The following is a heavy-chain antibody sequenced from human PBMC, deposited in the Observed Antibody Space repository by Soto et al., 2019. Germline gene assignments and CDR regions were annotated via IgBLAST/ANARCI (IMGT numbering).Heavy chain of an antibody. CDR1: GGSISSGGYS. CDR2: IYHSGST. Sequence: SETLSLTCAVSGGSISSGGYSWSWIRQPPGKGLEWIGYIYHSGSTYYNPSLKSRITISIDRSKNQLSLKLSSVTAADTAVYYCARGMTTVTTHDYWGQGTLVTVSS. D-gene: IGHD4-4*01. J-gene: IGHJ4*02. V-gene: IGHV4-30-2*01. CDR3: ARGMTTVTTHDY.